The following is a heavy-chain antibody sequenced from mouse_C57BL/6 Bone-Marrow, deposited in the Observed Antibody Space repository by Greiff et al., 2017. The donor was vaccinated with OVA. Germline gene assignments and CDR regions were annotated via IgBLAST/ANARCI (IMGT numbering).Heavy chain of an antibody. J-gene: IGHJ3*01. CDR1: GYTFTSYW. V-gene: IGHV1-53*01. CDR3: AREDYGSPCLAY. CDR2: INPSNGGT. D-gene: IGHD1-1*01. Sequence: QVQLQQPGTELVKPGASVKLSCKASGYTFTSYWMHWVKQRPGQGLEWIGNINPSNGGTNYNEKFKSKATLTVDQSSSTAYMQLSSRTSEDAAVYYCAREDYGSPCLAYWGQGTLVTVSA.